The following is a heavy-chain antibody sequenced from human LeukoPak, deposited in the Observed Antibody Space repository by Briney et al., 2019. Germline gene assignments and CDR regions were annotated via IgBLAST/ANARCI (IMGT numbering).Heavy chain of an antibody. CDR2: IYYSGST. CDR1: GGSISSGGYY. D-gene: IGHD2-2*01. CDR3: ARGIEDRDIVVVPAAINFYY. V-gene: IGHV4-31*03. J-gene: IGHJ4*02. Sequence: SQTLSLTCTVSGGSISSGGYYWSWIRQHPGKGLEWIGYIYYSGSTYYNPSLKSRVTISVDTSKNQFSLKLSSVTAADTAVYCCARGIEDRDIVVVPAAINFYYWGQGTLVTVSS.